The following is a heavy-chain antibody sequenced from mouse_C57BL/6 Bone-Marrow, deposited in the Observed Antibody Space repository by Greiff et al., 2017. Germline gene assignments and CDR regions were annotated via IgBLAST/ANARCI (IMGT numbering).Heavy chain of an antibody. CDR1: GYTFPDYY. Sequence: EVQLQQSGPVLVKPGASVKMSCKASGYTFPDYYMNWVKQSHGKSLEWIGVINPYNGGTSYNQKFKGKATLTVDKSSSTAYMELNSLTSEDSAVYYCARSPPYSNPSFDVWGTGTTVTVSS. D-gene: IGHD2-5*01. CDR2: INPYNGGT. CDR3: ARSPPYSNPSFDV. J-gene: IGHJ1*03. V-gene: IGHV1-19*01.